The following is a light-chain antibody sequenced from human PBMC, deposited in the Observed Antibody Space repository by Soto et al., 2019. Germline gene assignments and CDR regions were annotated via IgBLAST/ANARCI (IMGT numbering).Light chain of an antibody. J-gene: IGKJ1*01. CDR1: QSISSW. CDR2: KAS. CDR3: QQYRANWT. Sequence: DIQMTQSPSTLSASVGDRVTITCRASQSISSWLAWYQQKPGTAPNLLIYKASTLQGGVPSRFSGSGSGTEFTLTISSLQPDDSAIYYCQQYRANWTFGQGTKV. V-gene: IGKV1-5*03.